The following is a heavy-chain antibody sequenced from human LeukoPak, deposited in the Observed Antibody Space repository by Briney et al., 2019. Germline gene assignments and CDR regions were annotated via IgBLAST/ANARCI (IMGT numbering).Heavy chain of an antibody. D-gene: IGHD3-22*01. J-gene: IGHJ4*02. Sequence: GGSLRLSCAAPGFTFSSSGMHWVRQAPGKGLEWVAFIWYDGSNKYYADSVKGRFTISRDNSKNTLYLQMNSLRAEDTAVYYCANYYYDTSGYKNGGQGTLVTVSS. CDR1: GFTFSSSG. CDR3: ANYYYDTSGYKN. CDR2: IWYDGSNK. V-gene: IGHV3-30*02.